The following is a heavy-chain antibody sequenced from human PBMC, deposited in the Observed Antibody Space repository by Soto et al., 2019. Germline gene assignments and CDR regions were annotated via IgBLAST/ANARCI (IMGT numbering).Heavy chain of an antibody. J-gene: IGHJ4*02. V-gene: IGHV1-18*01. CDR3: AKLGFPYSYGYLFYY. D-gene: IGHD5-18*01. CDR2: ISAYNGNT. Sequence: ASVKVSCKASGYTFTSYGISWVRQAPGQGLEWMGWISAYNGNTNYAQKLQGRVTMTTDTSTSTAYMELRSLRVEDTAVYYCAKLGFPYSYGYLFYYWGQGTLVTVSS. CDR1: GYTFTSYG.